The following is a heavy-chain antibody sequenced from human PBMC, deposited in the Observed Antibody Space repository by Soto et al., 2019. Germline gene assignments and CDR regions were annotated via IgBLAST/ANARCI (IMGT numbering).Heavy chain of an antibody. V-gene: IGHV1-46*01. CDR2: INPSGGST. CDR3: ASLGRFGDVWVDY. CDR1: GYTFTSYY. D-gene: IGHD3-10*01. Sequence: QVQLVQSGAEVKKPGASVKVSCKASGYTFTSYYMHWVRQAPGQGLAWMGTINPSGGSTRYAQKCEGRVTMTRDTSTSTVYMELSSLRSEDTAVYYCASLGRFGDVWVDYWGQGTLVTVSS. J-gene: IGHJ4*02.